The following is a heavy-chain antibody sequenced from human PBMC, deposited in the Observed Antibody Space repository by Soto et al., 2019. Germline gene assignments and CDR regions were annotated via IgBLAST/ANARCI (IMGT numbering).Heavy chain of an antibody. CDR3: ARRRGATAYDY. CDR1: GGSFSGYY. Sequence: SETLSLTCAVYGGSFSGYYWSWIRQPPGKGLEWIGEINHSGSTNYNPSLKSRVTISVDTSKNQFSLKLSSVTAADTAVYYCARRRGATAYDYWGQGTLVTVSS. V-gene: IGHV4-34*01. J-gene: IGHJ4*02. CDR2: INHSGST.